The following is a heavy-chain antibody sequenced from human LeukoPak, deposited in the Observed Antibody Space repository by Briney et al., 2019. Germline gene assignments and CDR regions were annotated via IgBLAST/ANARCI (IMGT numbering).Heavy chain of an antibody. CDR2: TYYRSKWNN. V-gene: IGHV6-1*01. CDR1: GDSVSSNSVA. J-gene: IGHJ4*02. CDR3: ARERYYFDY. Sequence: SQTLSLTCAISGDSVSSNSVAWNWIRQSPSRGLEWLGRTYYRSKWNNEYAESVRSRITINPDASKNQFSLQLDSVTPEDTAVYYCARERYYFDYWGQGTLVTVSS.